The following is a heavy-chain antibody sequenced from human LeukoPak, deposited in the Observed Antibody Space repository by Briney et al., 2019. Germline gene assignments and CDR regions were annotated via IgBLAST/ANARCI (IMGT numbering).Heavy chain of an antibody. J-gene: IGHJ4*02. Sequence: GGTLRLSCAASGFTFSSYGMSWVRQAPGKGLEWVSAISGSGGSTYYADSVKGRFTISRDNSKNTLYLQMNSLRAEDTAVYYCASTQRGDYFDYWGQGTLVTVSS. CDR1: GFTFSSYG. CDR3: ASTQRGDYFDY. D-gene: IGHD2-15*01. V-gene: IGHV3-23*01. CDR2: ISGSGGST.